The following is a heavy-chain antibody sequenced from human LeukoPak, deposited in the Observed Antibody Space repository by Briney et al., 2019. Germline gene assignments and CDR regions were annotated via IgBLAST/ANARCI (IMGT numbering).Heavy chain of an antibody. CDR1: GYTLTELS. CDR3: ARVCSGGSCYSGHDAFDI. CDR2: ISAYNGNT. J-gene: IGHJ3*02. V-gene: IGHV1-18*01. D-gene: IGHD2-15*01. Sequence: ASVKVSCKVSGYTLTELSMHWVRQAPGKGLEWMGWISAYNGNTNYAQKLQGRVTMTTDTSTSTAYMELRSLRSDDTAVYYCARVCSGGSCYSGHDAFDIWGQGTMVTVSS.